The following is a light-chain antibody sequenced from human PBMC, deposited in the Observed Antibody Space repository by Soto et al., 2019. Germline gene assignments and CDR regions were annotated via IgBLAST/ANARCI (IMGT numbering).Light chain of an antibody. V-gene: IGKV3-15*01. CDR1: QSVSSN. J-gene: IGKJ5*01. CDR3: HQRSSWLVT. Sequence: DIVMTQSPSTLSAYPVEIATLSCRASQSVSSNLAWYQQKPGQAPRLLIYGASSRATGIPVRFSGSGSGTEFTLTISSLQSEDFAVYYCHQRSSWLVTFGQGTRLEIK. CDR2: GAS.